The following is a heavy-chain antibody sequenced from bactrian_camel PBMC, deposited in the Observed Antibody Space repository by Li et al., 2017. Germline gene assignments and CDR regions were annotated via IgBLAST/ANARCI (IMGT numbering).Heavy chain of an antibody. V-gene: IGHV3S53*01. D-gene: IGHD1*01. J-gene: IGHJ4*01. CDR1: GYFYCTND. Sequence: QLVESGGGSVQVGGSLRLSCAASGYFYCTNDMSWYRQPPGKEREFVSGIDSDGSTSYADSVKGRFTISRDNTKKTLYLQMSSLQPEDTAKYYCAPTVTANLVPYACQVVADQGTQVTVS. CDR2: IDSDGST.